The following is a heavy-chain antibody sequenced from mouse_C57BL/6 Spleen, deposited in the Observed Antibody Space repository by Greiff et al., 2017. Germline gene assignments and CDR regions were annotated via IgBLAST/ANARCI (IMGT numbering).Heavy chain of an antibody. D-gene: IGHD1-1*01. CDR1: GYTFTSYW. CDR3: ARDFDYYGSSLPFAY. CDR2: IHPNSGST. J-gene: IGHJ3*01. Sequence: QVQLQQPGAELVKPGASVKLSCKASGYTFTSYWMHWVKQRPGQGLEWIGMIHPNSGSTNYNEKFKSKATLTVDKSSSTAYTQLSSLTSEDSAVYYCARDFDYYGSSLPFAYWGQGTLVTVSA. V-gene: IGHV1-64*01.